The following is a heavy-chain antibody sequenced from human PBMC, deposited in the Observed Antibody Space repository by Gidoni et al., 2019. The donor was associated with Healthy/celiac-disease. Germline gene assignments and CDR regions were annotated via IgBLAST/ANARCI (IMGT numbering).Heavy chain of an antibody. Sequence: EVQPLESGGGLVQPGGSLRLSCAAAGFPFSSYAMRWVRQAPGKGLVWVSAISGSGGSTYYAASVKGRFTISIDNSKNTLYLQMNSLRAEDTAVYYCAKKATRQNTPFGYWGQGTLVTVSS. V-gene: IGHV3-23*01. CDR2: ISGSGGST. J-gene: IGHJ4*02. CDR3: AKKATRQNTPFGY. D-gene: IGHD3-16*01. CDR1: GFPFSSYA.